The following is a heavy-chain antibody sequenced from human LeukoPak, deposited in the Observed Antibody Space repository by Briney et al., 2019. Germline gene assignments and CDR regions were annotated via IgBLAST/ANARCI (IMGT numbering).Heavy chain of an antibody. J-gene: IGHJ4*02. CDR2: INTNTGNP. D-gene: IGHD3-16*02. Sequence: ASVTVSCKASGYTFTSYAMNWVRQAPGQGLEWMGWINTNTGNPTYAQGFTGRFVFSLDTSVSTAYLQISSLKAEDTAVYYCARARPYYDYVWGSYRYSPLRYWGQGTLVTVSS. CDR3: ARARPYYDYVWGSYRYSPLRY. V-gene: IGHV7-4-1*02. CDR1: GYTFTSYA.